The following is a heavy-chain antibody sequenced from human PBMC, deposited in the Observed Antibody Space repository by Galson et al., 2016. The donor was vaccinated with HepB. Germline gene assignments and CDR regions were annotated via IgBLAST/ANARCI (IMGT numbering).Heavy chain of an antibody. CDR2: IYYSGST. CDR3: ASSGYRWNRLDY. V-gene: IGHV4-59*01. CDR1: GGSISSYY. J-gene: IGHJ4*02. D-gene: IGHD5-12*01. Sequence: ETLSLTCTVSGGSISSYYWSWIRQPPGKGLEWIGYIYYSGSTSYNPSLKSRVTISIDTSKNQFSLKLSSVTAADTAVYYCASSGYRWNRLDYWGQGTLVTVSS.